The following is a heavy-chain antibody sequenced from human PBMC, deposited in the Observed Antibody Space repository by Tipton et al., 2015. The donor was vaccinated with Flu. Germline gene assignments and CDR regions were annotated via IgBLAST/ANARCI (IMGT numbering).Heavy chain of an antibody. CDR1: GVSIGSYN. Sequence: TLSLTCTVSGVSIGSYNWSWIRQPPGKGLEWIGYIYYSGSTNNNPSLKSRVTISVDTSKNQFSLKLSSVTAADTAVYYCARGREATEINYRDLGYWGQGTLVTASS. CDR2: IYYSGST. J-gene: IGHJ4*02. D-gene: IGHD4-11*01. V-gene: IGHV4-59*12. CDR3: ARGREATEINYRDLGY.